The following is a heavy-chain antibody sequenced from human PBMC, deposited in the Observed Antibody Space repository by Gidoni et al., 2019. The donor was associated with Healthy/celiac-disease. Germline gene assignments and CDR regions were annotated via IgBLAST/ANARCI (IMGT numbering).Heavy chain of an antibody. CDR2: IYYSGST. J-gene: IGHJ6*02. Sequence: QVQLQESGPGLVKPSQTLSLTCTVSGGSISSGGYYWSWTRQHPGKGLEWIGYIYYSGSTYYNPSLKSRVTISVDTSKNQFSLKLSSVTAADTAVYYCAREASGSYGYYYGMDVWGQGTTVTVSS. CDR3: AREASGSYGYYYGMDV. D-gene: IGHD1-26*01. CDR1: GGSISSGGYY. V-gene: IGHV4-31*03.